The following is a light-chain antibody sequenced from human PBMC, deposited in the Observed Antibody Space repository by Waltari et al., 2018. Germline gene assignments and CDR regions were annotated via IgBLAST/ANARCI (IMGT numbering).Light chain of an antibody. Sequence: DIVMTQSPDSLAVSLGERATIHCRSSQSVLYNSNNFDYLAWYQQKPGQPPKRLFYWASTRESGVPDRFSGSGSGTEFTLTINSLQAEDVAIYYCQQYYSRPLTFGGGTRVEIK. V-gene: IGKV4-1*01. CDR1: QSVLYNSNNFDY. J-gene: IGKJ4*01. CDR3: QQYYSRPLT. CDR2: WAS.